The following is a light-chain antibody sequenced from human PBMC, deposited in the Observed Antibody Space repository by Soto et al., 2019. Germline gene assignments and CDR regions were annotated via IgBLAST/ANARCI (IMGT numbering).Light chain of an antibody. J-gene: IGLJ1*01. CDR3: NSYTRFSTYV. V-gene: IGLV2-14*01. CDR1: SSDVGLYDF. Sequence: QSALTQPASVSGSPGQSITISCTGASSDVGLYDFVSWYQQHPGKAPKLLIYEVTYRSSGVSSRFSGSKSGNTASLTISGLQAEDEADYYCNSYTRFSTYVFGTGTKLTVL. CDR2: EVT.